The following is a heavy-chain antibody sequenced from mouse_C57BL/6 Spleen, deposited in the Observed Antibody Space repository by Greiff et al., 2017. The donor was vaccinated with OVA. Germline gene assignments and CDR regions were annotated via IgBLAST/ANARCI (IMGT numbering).Heavy chain of an antibody. CDR3: ARSGEASTVVAPSCDY. CDR1: GYTFTSYW. D-gene: IGHD1-1*01. V-gene: IGHV1-50*01. Sequence: QVQLKQPGAELVKPGASVKLSCKASGYTFTSYWMQWVKQRPGQGLEWIGEIDPSDSYTNYNQKFKGKATLTVDTSSSTAYMQLSSLTSEDSAVYYCARSGEASTVVAPSCDYWRKGTTLTVSS. CDR2: IDPSDSYT. J-gene: IGHJ2*01.